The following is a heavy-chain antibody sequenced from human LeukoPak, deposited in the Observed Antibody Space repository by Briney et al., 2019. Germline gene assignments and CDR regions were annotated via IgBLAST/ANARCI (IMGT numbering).Heavy chain of an antibody. V-gene: IGHV1-8*03. Sequence: ASVKVSCKASGYTFTSYDINWVRQATGQGLEWMGWMNPNSGSTGYAQKFQGRVTITRNTSISTAYMELSGLRSEDTAAYYCARGRSTGYPYYFEYWGQGTLVTASS. CDR3: ARGRSTGYPYYFEY. D-gene: IGHD5-12*01. CDR1: GYTFTSYD. CDR2: MNPNSGST. J-gene: IGHJ4*02.